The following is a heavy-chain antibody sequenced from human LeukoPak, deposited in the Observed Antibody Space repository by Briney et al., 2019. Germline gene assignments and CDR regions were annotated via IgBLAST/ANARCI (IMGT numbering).Heavy chain of an antibody. CDR1: GIPFKDYA. D-gene: IGHD1-1*01. CDR2: ISWNSGNI. J-gene: IGHJ3*02. V-gene: IGHV3-9*01. CDR3: AKLEGHFDI. Sequence: GRSLRLSCVASGIPFKDYAMHWVRQVPGKGLEWVSGISWNSGNIGYADSVKGRFTISRDNAKNSLYLQMNSLRAEDTALYDCAKLEGHFDIWGQGTMVTVSS.